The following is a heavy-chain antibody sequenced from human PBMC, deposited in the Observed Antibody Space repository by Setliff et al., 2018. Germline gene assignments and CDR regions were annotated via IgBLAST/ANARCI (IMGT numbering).Heavy chain of an antibody. V-gene: IGHV1-2*06. D-gene: IGHD2-2*01. CDR2: INPNSGGT. CDR3: ARGGPGVVVMPAAKLFDY. J-gene: IGHJ4*02. CDR1: GYTFTGYY. Sequence: ASVKVSCKASGYTFTGYYMHWVRQAPGQGLEWMGRINPNSGGTNYAQKFQGRVTMTWDTSISTAYMELSRLRSDDTAVYYCARGGPGVVVMPAAKLFDYWGQGTQVTVSS.